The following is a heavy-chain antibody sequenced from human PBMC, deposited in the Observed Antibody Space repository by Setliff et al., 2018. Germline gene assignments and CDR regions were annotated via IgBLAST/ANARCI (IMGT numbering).Heavy chain of an antibody. J-gene: IGHJ1*01. CDR2: IRHDESDI. D-gene: IGHD2-21*02. Sequence: PGGSLRLSCAASGFTFRGFAMHWVRQAPGKGLEWVAFIRHDESDIYYTNSVKGRFTVSRDNSKNTMYLQMNSLRPEDTALYYCVRDSSADYYDNDYFKYWGQGALVTVSS. CDR3: VRDSSADYYDNDYFKY. CDR1: GFTFRGFA. V-gene: IGHV3-30*02.